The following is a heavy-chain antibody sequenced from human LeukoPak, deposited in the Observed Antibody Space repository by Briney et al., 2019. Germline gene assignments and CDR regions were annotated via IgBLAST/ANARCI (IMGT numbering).Heavy chain of an antibody. CDR2: ISSSSSSYI. J-gene: IGHJ4*02. CDR3: ARGPTYCSGGSCYYPDY. Sequence: PGGSLRLSCAASGFTFSSYSMNWVRQAPGKGLEWVSSISSSSSSYIYYADSVKGRFTISRDNAKNSLCLQMNSLRAEDTAVYYCARGPTYCSGGSCYYPDYWGQGTLVTVSS. CDR1: GFTFSSYS. D-gene: IGHD2-15*01. V-gene: IGHV3-21*01.